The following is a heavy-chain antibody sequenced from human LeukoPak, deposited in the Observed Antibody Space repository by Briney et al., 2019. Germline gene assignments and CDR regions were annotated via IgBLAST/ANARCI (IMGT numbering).Heavy chain of an antibody. CDR3: GRYLKPSALSVFDI. D-gene: IGHD2-2*01. V-gene: IGHV4-59*01. Sequence: SETLSLTCTLSSPSISNYYWSWIRHPPGKGKEWKGYIYYSGSTNYNPSLKSRVTISVDPSKNPFSLKLSSVTAADTAVYYCGRYLKPSALSVFDIWGQGTMVTVSS. CDR1: SPSISNYY. J-gene: IGHJ3*02. CDR2: IYYSGST.